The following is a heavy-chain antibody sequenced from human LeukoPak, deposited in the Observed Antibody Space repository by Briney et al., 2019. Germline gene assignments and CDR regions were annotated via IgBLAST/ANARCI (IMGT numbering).Heavy chain of an antibody. J-gene: IGHJ4*02. V-gene: IGHV3-74*01. Sequence: GGSLRLSCAASGFTFSSYWMHWVRQAPGKGLVWVSRINSDGSSTSYADSVKGRFTISRDNAKNTLYLQMNSLRAEDTAVYYCATTSPPCSGGSCYSDDYWGQGTLVTVSS. D-gene: IGHD2-15*01. CDR2: INSDGSST. CDR1: GFTFSSYW. CDR3: ATTSPPCSGGSCYSDDY.